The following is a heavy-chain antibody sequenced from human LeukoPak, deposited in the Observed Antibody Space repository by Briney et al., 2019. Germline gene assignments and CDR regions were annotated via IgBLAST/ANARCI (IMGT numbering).Heavy chain of an antibody. CDR2: IYYSGST. CDR3: ARWRVRDGYNFDFDY. D-gene: IGHD5-24*01. Sequence: PSETLSLTCTVSGGSISSYYWSWIRQPPGKGLEWIGYIYYSGSTNYNPSLKSRVTISVDTSKNQFSLKLSSVTAADTAVYYCARWRVRDGYNFDFDYWGQGTLVTVSS. V-gene: IGHV4-59*01. J-gene: IGHJ4*02. CDR1: GGSISSYY.